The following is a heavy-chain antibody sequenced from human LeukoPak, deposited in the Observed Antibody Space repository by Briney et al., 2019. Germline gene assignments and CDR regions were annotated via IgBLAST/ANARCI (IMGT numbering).Heavy chain of an antibody. CDR1: GFTFSSYA. Sequence: GRSLRLSCAASGFTFSSYAMHWVRQAPGKGLEWVAVISYDGSNKYYADSVKGRFTISRDNSKNTLYLQMNSLRAEDTAVYYCARDYSSSWYYCYYYMDVWGKGTTVTVSS. CDR3: ARDYSSSWYYCYYYMDV. D-gene: IGHD6-13*01. V-gene: IGHV3-30*01. CDR2: ISYDGSNK. J-gene: IGHJ6*03.